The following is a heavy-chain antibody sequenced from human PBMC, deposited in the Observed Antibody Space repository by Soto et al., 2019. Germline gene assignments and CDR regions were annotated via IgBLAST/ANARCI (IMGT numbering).Heavy chain of an antibody. CDR3: AKVNYARGRAFDI. V-gene: IGHV3-23*01. J-gene: IGHJ3*02. Sequence: HLGGSLRLSCAASGFTFSSYAMSWVRQAPGKGLEWVSAISGSGGSTYYADSVKGRFTISRDNSKNTLYLQMNSLRAEDTAVYYCAKVNYARGRAFDIWGQGTMVTVSS. D-gene: IGHD2-2*01. CDR1: GFTFSSYA. CDR2: ISGSGGST.